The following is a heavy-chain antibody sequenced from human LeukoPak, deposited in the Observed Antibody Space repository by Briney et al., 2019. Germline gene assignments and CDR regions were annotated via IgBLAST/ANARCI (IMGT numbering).Heavy chain of an antibody. D-gene: IGHD2-15*01. J-gene: IGHJ6*03. CDR2: TSDDGGNT. Sequence: GGSLRLSCTASGFTFASYGMHWVRQAPGKGLEWVALTSDDGGNTYYADSLKGRFIISRDNFKNTLYLQMNSLKTEDTAVYYCARETRRIYYYYYMDVWGKGTTVTISS. V-gene: IGHV3-30*03. CDR1: GFTFASYG. CDR3: ARETRRIYYYYYMDV.